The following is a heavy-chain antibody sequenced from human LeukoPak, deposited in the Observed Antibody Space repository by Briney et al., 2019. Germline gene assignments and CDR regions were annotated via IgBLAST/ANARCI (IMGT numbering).Heavy chain of an antibody. CDR3: ARHSWYYYDSSGLYYFDY. D-gene: IGHD3-22*01. V-gene: IGHV4-59*08. J-gene: IGHJ4*02. Sequence: SETLSLTCTVSGGSISSYYWSWIRQPPGKGLEWIGYIYYSGSTNYNPSLKSRVTISVDTSKNQFSLKLSSVTAADTAVYYCARHSWYYYDSSGLYYFDYWGQGTLVTVSS. CDR1: GGSISSYY. CDR2: IYYSGST.